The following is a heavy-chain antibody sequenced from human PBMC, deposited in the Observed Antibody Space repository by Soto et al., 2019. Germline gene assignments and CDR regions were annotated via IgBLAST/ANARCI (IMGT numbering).Heavy chain of an antibody. V-gene: IGHV1-18*01. CDR2: ISAYNGNT. J-gene: IGHJ4*02. CDR3: ARDPPPPDY. Sequence: QVQLVQSGAEVKKPGASVKVSCKASGYTFASYAISWMRQAPGQGLEWMGWISAYNGNTNYAQKLQGRVTMTTDTSTSTAYTAMRRLRSDDTAVYYCARDPPPPDYWGQGTLVTVSS. CDR1: GYTFASYA.